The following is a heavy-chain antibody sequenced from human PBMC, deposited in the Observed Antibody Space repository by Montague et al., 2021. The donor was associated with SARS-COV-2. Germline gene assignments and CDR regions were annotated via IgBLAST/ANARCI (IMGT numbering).Heavy chain of an antibody. CDR3: ASVNTAGAY. D-gene: IGHD7-27*01. Sequence: SETLSLTCTVSGGSVSSGSHYWSWIRQPPGKGLEWIGYIYYSGSTNYNPSLKSRVTISVDTSKNQFSLKLSSVTAADTAVCYCASVNTAGAYWGQGTLVTVSS. CDR2: IYYSGST. V-gene: IGHV4-61*01. CDR1: GGSVSSGSHY. J-gene: IGHJ4*02.